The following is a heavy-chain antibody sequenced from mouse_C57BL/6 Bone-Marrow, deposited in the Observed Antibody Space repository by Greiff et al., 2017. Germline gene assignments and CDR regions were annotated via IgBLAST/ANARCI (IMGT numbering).Heavy chain of an antibody. J-gene: IGHJ4*01. CDR3: ARYYYAMDY. CDR2: ISYSGST. V-gene: IGHV3-8*01. CDR1: GYSITSDY. Sequence: DVKLVESGPGLAKPSQTLSLTCSVTGYSITSDYWNWIRKFPGHKLEYMGYISYSGSTYYNPSLNSRISITQDTSKNQYYLRLNSVTTEDTATYYCARYYYAMDYWGQGTSVTVSS.